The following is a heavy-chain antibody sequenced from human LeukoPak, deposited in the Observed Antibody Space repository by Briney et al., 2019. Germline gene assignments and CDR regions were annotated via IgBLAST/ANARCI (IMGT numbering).Heavy chain of an antibody. D-gene: IGHD3-9*01. Sequence: GGSLRLSCAASGFTFSSYGMHWVRQAPGKGLEWVAFIRYDGSNKYYADSVKGRFTISRDNSKNTLYLQMNSLRAEDTAVYYCAKDHRGGRYFDRGDGYWGQGTLVTVSS. CDR1: GFTFSSYG. J-gene: IGHJ4*02. CDR3: AKDHRGGRYFDRGDGY. V-gene: IGHV3-30*02. CDR2: IRYDGSNK.